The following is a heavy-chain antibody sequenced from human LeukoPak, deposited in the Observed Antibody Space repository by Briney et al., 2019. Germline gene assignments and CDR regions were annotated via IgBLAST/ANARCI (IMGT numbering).Heavy chain of an antibody. CDR1: GGSISSYY. CDR2: IYYSGST. CDR3: ARREWYPLSFDY. J-gene: IGHJ4*02. D-gene: IGHD3-3*01. Sequence: PSETLSLTCTVSGGSISSYYWSWIRQPPGKGLEWIGYIYYSGSTNYNPSLKSRVTISVDKSKNQFSLKLSSVTAADTAVYYCARREWYPLSFDYWGQGTLVTVSS. V-gene: IGHV4-59*12.